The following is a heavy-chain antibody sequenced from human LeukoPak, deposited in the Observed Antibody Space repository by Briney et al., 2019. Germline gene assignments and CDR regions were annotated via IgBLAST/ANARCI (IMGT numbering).Heavy chain of an antibody. Sequence: GGSLRLSCVASGFIFRDYTMNWVRQTPGKGLEWVSAINKGGSYMAYADSVKGRFTVSRDNAKNSLFLQMNNLRDEDTAVYFLSREALIVQEPAANTLDYGGQDTRVPVSS. J-gene: IGHJ4*02. CDR1: GFIFRDYT. CDR2: INKGGSYM. V-gene: IGHV3-21*01. D-gene: IGHD2-2*01. CDR3: SREALIVQEPAANTLDY.